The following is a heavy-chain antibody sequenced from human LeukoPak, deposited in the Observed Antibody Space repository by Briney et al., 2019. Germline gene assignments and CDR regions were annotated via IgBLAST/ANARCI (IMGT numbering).Heavy chain of an antibody. D-gene: IGHD4-11*01. Sequence: PGGSLRLSCAASGFTFSDYYMSWIRQAPGKGPEWVSYISSSSSYTNYADSVKGRFTISRDNAKNSLYLQMNSLRAEDTAVYYCARDWNDYSNYPPPAYNWFDPWGQGTLVTVSS. CDR2: ISSSSSYT. CDR3: ARDWNDYSNYPPPAYNWFDP. J-gene: IGHJ5*02. V-gene: IGHV3-11*06. CDR1: GFTFSDYY.